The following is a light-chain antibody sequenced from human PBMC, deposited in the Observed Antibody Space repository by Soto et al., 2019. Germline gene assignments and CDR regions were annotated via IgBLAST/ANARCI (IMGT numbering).Light chain of an antibody. Sequence: DIVMTQSPLSLPVTPGEPASISCRSSQSLLQTNGDNRLEWYLQKAGQSPQLLMYLGSNRASGVPDRFSGSGSGTDFTLKISRVEAEDVGVYYCMQALQTPYTFGQGTKLEIK. J-gene: IGKJ2*01. CDR3: MQALQTPYT. V-gene: IGKV2-28*01. CDR1: QSLLQTNGDNR. CDR2: LGS.